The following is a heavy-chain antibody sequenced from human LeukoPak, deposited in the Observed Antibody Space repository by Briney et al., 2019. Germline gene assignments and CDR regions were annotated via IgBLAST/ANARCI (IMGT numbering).Heavy chain of an antibody. D-gene: IGHD2-21*02. CDR3: AKLELVVVTAASSVAFDY. CDR1: GFSFSSYR. J-gene: IGHJ4*02. V-gene: IGHV3-21*01. CDR2: VSNSGDYI. Sequence: PGGSLRLSCAASGFSFSSYRMNWVRQAPGKGLEWVSSVSNSGDYIHYADSVKGRFTISRDNSKNTLYLQMNSLRAEDTAVYYCAKLELVVVTAASSVAFDYWGQGTLVTVSS.